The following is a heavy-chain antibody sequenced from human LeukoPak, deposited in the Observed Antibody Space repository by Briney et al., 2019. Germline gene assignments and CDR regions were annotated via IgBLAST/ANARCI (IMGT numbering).Heavy chain of an antibody. CDR2: ISAYNVDT. CDR1: GYTFTSYG. V-gene: IGHV1-18*01. J-gene: IGHJ3*02. D-gene: IGHD6-19*01. Sequence: ASVKVSCKASGYTFTSYGISRVREAPGQGLEWMGWISAYNVDTNYAQKLQSRVTMTTDTSTSTAYMELRSLRADDTAVYYCARGLDLWYSSGWPEGHVAFDIWGQGTMVTVSS. CDR3: ARGLDLWYSSGWPEGHVAFDI.